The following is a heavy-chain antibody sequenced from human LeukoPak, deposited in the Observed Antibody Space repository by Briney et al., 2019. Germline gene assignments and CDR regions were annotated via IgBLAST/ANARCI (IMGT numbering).Heavy chain of an antibody. CDR1: GGTFSSYA. J-gene: IGHJ4*02. CDR2: IIPILGIA. Sequence: ASVKVSCKASGGTFSSYAISWVRQAPGQGLEWMGRIIPILGIANYAQKFQGRVTITADKSTSTAYMELSSLRSEDTAVYYCARELTPAASIAAAGTWYFDYWGQGTLVTVSS. D-gene: IGHD6-13*01. CDR3: ARELTPAASIAAAGTWYFDY. V-gene: IGHV1-69*04.